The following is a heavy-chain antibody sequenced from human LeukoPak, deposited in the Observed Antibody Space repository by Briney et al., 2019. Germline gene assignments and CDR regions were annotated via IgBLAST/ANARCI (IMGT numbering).Heavy chain of an antibody. Sequence: ASVKVSCKASGYTFTSYYMHWVRQAPGQGLEWMGIINPSGGSTSYAQKFHGRVTMTRDKSTSAVYMELSSLRSEDTAVYYCARNTAMVSLGYWGQGTLVTVSS. CDR2: INPSGGST. CDR3: ARNTAMVSLGY. CDR1: GYTFTSYY. V-gene: IGHV1-46*01. D-gene: IGHD5-18*01. J-gene: IGHJ4*02.